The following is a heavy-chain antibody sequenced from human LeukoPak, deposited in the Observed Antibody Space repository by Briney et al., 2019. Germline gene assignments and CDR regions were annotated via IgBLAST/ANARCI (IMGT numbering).Heavy chain of an antibody. J-gene: IGHJ4*02. CDR1: GGTFSSYA. D-gene: IGHD3-3*01. V-gene: IGHV1-69*13. Sequence: GASVKVSCKASGGTFSSYAISWVRQAPGQGLEWMGRIIPIFGTANYAQKFQGRVTITADESTSTAYMELSSLRSEDTAVYYCARVGIGGFLEWSEYYFDYWGQGTLVTVSS. CDR2: IIPIFGTA. CDR3: ARVGIGGFLEWSEYYFDY.